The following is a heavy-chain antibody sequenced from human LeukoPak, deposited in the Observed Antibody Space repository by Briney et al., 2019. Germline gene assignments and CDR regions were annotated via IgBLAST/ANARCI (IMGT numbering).Heavy chain of an antibody. CDR3: ARKGRIYGDYDY. V-gene: IGHV1-2*02. D-gene: IGHD4-17*01. J-gene: IGHJ4*02. Sequence: AASVKVSCKASGYTFTDYYMHWVGQAPGQGLEWIGWIYPNSGGTHYAQKFQGRVTVTRDTSVSTAYMEMSSLRSDDTAVYYCARKGRIYGDYDYWGRGTLVTVSS. CDR1: GYTFTDYY. CDR2: IYPNSGGT.